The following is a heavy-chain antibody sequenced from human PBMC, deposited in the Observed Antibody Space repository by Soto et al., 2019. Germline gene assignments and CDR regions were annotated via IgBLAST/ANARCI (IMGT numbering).Heavy chain of an antibody. CDR3: ARARVGYYDSSGYYYFDY. V-gene: IGHV1-18*04. D-gene: IGHD3-22*01. J-gene: IGHJ4*02. Sequence: QVQLVQSGAEVKKPGASVKVSCKASGYTFTSYGISWVRQAPGQGLEWMGWISGYNGNTNYAQKLQGRVTMTTDTSTSTAYMELRSLRSDDTAVYYCARARVGYYDSSGYYYFDYWGQGTLVTVSS. CDR1: GYTFTSYG. CDR2: ISGYNGNT.